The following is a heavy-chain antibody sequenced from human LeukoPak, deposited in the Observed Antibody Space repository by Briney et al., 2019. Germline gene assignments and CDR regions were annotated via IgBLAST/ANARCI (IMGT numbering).Heavy chain of an antibody. CDR3: ARGRYCSATICSGGDAFDI. CDR1: GGSISNYY. D-gene: IGHD5-24*01. V-gene: IGHV4-4*07. CDR2: IYTSAST. Sequence: SETLSLTCTVSGGSISNYYWSWIRQPAGKGLEWIGRIYTSASTNYNPSLKSRVTLSVDASKNQFSLRLSSLTAADTAVYYCARGRYCSATICSGGDAFDIRGQGTVVTVSS. J-gene: IGHJ3*02.